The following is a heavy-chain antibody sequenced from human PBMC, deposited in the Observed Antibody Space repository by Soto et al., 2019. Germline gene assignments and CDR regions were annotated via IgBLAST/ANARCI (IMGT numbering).Heavy chain of an antibody. CDR2: INHSGST. Sequence: LSLTCAVYGGSFSGYYWSWIRQPPGKGLEWIGEINHSGSTNYNPSLKSRVTISVDTSKNQFSLKLSSVTAADTAVYYCARVGWFGELGNWFDPWGQGTLVTVSS. V-gene: IGHV4-34*01. D-gene: IGHD3-10*01. J-gene: IGHJ5*02. CDR1: GGSFSGYY. CDR3: ARVGWFGELGNWFDP.